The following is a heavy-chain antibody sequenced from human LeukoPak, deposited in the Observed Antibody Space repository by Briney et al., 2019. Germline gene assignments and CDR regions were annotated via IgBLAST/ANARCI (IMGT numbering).Heavy chain of an antibody. Sequence: SETLSLTCTVSGGSISSHYWSWIRQPPGKGLECIGYIHYSGCTNYNPSLKSRLTISVDASKTQFSLKLTSVTAADTAVYYCARYCASDTCYNGGFDPWGQGTLVTVSS. J-gene: IGHJ5*02. CDR2: IHYSGCT. V-gene: IGHV4-59*11. D-gene: IGHD2-21*02. CDR1: GGSISSHY. CDR3: ARYCASDTCYNGGFDP.